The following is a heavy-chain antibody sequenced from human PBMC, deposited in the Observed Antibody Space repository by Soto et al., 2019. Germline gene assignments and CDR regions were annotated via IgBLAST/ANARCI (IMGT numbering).Heavy chain of an antibody. V-gene: IGHV3-66*01. CDR2: IYSGGST. D-gene: IGHD2-15*01. J-gene: IGHJ3*02. CDR1: GFTVSSNY. Sequence: GGSLRLSCAASGFTVSSNYMSWVRQAPGKGLEWASVIYSGGSTYYADSVKGRFTISRDNSKNTLYLQMNSLRAEDTAVYYCARDRCSGGSCYSRLYAFDIWGQGTMVTVSS. CDR3: ARDRCSGGSCYSRLYAFDI.